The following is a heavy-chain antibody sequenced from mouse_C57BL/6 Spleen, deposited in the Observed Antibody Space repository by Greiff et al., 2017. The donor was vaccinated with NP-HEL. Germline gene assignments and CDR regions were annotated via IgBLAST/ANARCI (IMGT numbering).Heavy chain of an antibody. CDR2: IDPSDSYT. D-gene: IGHD3-3*01. CDR3: ARKGSWYFDV. J-gene: IGHJ1*03. V-gene: IGHV1-69*01. Sequence: VQLQQPGAELVMPGASVKLSCKASGYTFTSYWMHWVKQRPGQGLEWIGEIDPSDSYTNYNQKFKGKSTLTVDKSSSTAYMQLCSLTSEDSAVYYCARKGSWYFDVWGTGTTVTVSS. CDR1: GYTFTSYW.